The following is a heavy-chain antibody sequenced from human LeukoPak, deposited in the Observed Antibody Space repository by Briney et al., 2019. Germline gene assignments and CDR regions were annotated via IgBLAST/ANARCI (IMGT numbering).Heavy chain of an antibody. CDR1: GYTFTRYY. Sequence: ASVKVSCKASGYTFTRYYMNWVRQAPGQGLEWMGIINPSEGSTNYAQKFQGRVTMTRDTSTSTIYMEVSSLRSEDTAVYYCATSFRAVNWFDPWGQGTLVTVSS. CDR3: ATSFRAVNWFDP. J-gene: IGHJ5*02. CDR2: INPSEGST. V-gene: IGHV1-46*01. D-gene: IGHD3-10*01.